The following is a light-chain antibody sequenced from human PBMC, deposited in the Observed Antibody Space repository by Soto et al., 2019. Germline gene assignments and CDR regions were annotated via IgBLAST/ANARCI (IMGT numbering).Light chain of an antibody. CDR3: QQYCCSLLS. CDR2: GSS. CDR1: QSVSNNF. V-gene: IGKV3-20*01. J-gene: IGKJ4*01. Sequence: EIVLTQSPGTLSLSPGEGATLSCRASQSVSNNFVAWYQQRPGKAPRLLIYGSSSRASGIPDRFSGSGSGTDFTLTISRLEPEDFAVYYCQQYCCSLLSFGGGTKVEI.